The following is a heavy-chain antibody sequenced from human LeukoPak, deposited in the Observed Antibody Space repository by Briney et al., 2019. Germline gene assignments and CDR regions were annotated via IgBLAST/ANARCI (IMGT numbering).Heavy chain of an antibody. D-gene: IGHD2-21*01. CDR1: GFTFTTYW. V-gene: IGHV3-7*04. Sequence: GGSLRLSCAASGFTFTTYWMSWVRQPPGKGLEWVANIKQDGTEKYYVDSVKGRFTISRDNAKNSLYLQMNSLRVEDTAIYYCARAVRLGQDFDYWGQGTLVTVSS. CDR2: IKQDGTEK. CDR3: ARAVRLGQDFDY. J-gene: IGHJ4*02.